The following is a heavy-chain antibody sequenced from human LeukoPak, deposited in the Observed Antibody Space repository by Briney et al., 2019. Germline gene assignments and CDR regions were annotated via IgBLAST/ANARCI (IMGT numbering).Heavy chain of an antibody. Sequence: SETLSLTCTVSGYSISSGYYWGWIRQPPGKGLEWIGSIYHSGGTYYNPSLKSRVTILVDTSKNQFSLKLTSVTAADTAVYYCARAYGDYIENWFDPWGQGTLVTVSS. CDR2: IYHSGGT. V-gene: IGHV4-38-2*02. J-gene: IGHJ5*02. CDR1: GYSISSGYY. D-gene: IGHD4-17*01. CDR3: ARAYGDYIENWFDP.